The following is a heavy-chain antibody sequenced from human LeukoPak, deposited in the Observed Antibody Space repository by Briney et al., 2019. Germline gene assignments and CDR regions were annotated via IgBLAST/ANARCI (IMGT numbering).Heavy chain of an antibody. D-gene: IGHD3-22*01. CDR2: IYTSGST. Sequence: SETLSLTCTVSGGSISSGSYYWSWIRQPAGKGLEWIGRIYTSGSTNYNPSLESRVTISIDTSKNQFSLKLSSVTAADTAVYYCAGLDYYDSSSTYWGQGTLVTVSS. CDR1: GGSISSGSYY. V-gene: IGHV4-61*02. J-gene: IGHJ4*02. CDR3: AGLDYYDSSSTY.